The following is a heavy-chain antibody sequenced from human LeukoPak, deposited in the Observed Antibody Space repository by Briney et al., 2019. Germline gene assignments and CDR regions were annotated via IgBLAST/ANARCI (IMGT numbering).Heavy chain of an antibody. CDR3: AILGYCSGGSCQSAVDP. V-gene: IGHV4-34*01. J-gene: IGHJ5*02. D-gene: IGHD2-15*01. CDR1: GGSFSGYY. CDR2: ISHSGST. Sequence: AGTLSLTCAVYGGSFSGYYWSWIRQPPGKGLEWIWEISHSGSTNYNPSLKRRVTISVDTYKKQLSLKLRSVTAADAAASYCAILGYCSGGSCQSAVDPWGQGTLVTVSS.